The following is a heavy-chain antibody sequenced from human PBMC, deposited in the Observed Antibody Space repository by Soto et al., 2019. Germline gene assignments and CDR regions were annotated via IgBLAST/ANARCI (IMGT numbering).Heavy chain of an antibody. CDR1: GGSISSGDYY. D-gene: IGHD2-21*02. CDR2: IYFNGNT. V-gene: IGHV4-30-4*01. CDR3: ASLLVTASHFDY. J-gene: IGHJ4*02. Sequence: LSLTCTVSGGSISSGDYYWSWIRQSPGKGLEWIGYIYFNGNTHYNPSLKSRSTISVDMSTNQFSLKLSSVTAADTAVYYCASLLVTASHFDYWGQGTLVTVSS.